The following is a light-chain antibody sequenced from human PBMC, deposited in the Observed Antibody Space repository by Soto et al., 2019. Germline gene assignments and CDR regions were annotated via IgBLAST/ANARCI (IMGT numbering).Light chain of an antibody. Sequence: QSVLTQPPSVSGAPGQRVTISCTGSSSNIGAGYGVHWYQKLPGTAPKLLICGNTNRPSGVPDRFSGSKSGTSASLAITGLQAEDEADYYCQSYDNSLRGSVFGGGTKVTVL. CDR3: QSYDNSLRGSV. CDR2: GNT. CDR1: SSNIGAGYG. J-gene: IGLJ2*01. V-gene: IGLV1-40*01.